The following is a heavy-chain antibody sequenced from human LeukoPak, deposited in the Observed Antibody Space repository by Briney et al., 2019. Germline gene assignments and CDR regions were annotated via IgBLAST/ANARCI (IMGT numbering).Heavy chain of an antibody. CDR2: INSDGSST. V-gene: IGHV3-74*01. J-gene: IGHJ4*02. D-gene: IGHD3-3*01. Sequence: GGSLRLSCAASGFTFSSYWMHWVRQAPGKGLVWVSRINSDGSSTSYADSVKGRFTISRDNAKNTLYLQMNSLRAEDTAVYYCARDLNYDFWSGNIDYWGQGTLVTASS. CDR3: ARDLNYDFWSGNIDY. CDR1: GFTFSSYW.